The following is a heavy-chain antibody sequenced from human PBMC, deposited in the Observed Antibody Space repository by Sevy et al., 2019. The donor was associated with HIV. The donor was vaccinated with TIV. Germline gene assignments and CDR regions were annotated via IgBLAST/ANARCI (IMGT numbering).Heavy chain of an antibody. D-gene: IGHD3-22*01. J-gene: IGHJ4*02. CDR1: GGSISSSSYY. CDR3: ARKGYYDSCGYYY. V-gene: IGHV4-39*01. CDR2: IYYSGST. Sequence: SETLSLTCTVSGGSISSSSYYWGWIRQPPGKGLEWIGSIYYSGSTYYNPSLKSRVTISVDTSKNQFSLKLSSVTAADTAVDYCARKGYYDSCGYYYWGQGTLVTVSS.